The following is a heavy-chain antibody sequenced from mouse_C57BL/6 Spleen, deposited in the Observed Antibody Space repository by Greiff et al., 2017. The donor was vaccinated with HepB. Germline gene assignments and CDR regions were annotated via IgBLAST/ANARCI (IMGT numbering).Heavy chain of an antibody. V-gene: IGHV1-18*01. D-gene: IGHD1-1*01. Sequence: VQLKESGPELVKPGASVKIPCKASGYTFTDYNMDWVTQSHGKSLEWIGDINPNNGGTIYNQKFKGKATLTVDKSSSTAYMELRSLTSEDTAVYYCARTERGSSSFAYWGQGTLVTVSA. CDR3: ARTERGSSSFAY. CDR1: GYTFTDYN. J-gene: IGHJ3*01. CDR2: INPNNGGT.